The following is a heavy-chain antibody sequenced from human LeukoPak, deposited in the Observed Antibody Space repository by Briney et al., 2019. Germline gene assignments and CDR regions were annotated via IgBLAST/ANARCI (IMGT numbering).Heavy chain of an antibody. J-gene: IGHJ3*02. D-gene: IGHD7-27*01. CDR3: ARSQSVWAAPSFDI. V-gene: IGHV4-39*01. CDR2: IYYSGST. CDR1: GGSISSSSYY. Sequence: PSETLSLTCTVSGGSISSSSYYWGWIRQPPGKGLEWIGSIYYSGSTYYNPSLKSRVTISVDTSKNQFSLRLTSVTAADTAVYYCARSQSVWAAPSFDIWGQGTMVTVS.